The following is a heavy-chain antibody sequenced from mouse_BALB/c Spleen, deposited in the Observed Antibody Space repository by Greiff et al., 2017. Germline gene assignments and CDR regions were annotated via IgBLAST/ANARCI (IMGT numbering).Heavy chain of an antibody. CDR2: ISSGGST. J-gene: IGHJ4*01. CDR1: GFTFSSYA. CDR3: ARGGFYGNFYAMDY. D-gene: IGHD2-1*01. V-gene: IGHV5-6-5*01. Sequence: EVKLMESGGGLVKPGGSLKLSCAASGFTFSSYAMSWVRQTPEKRPEWVASISSGGSTYYPDSVKGRFTISRDNARNILYLQMSSLRSEDTAMYYCARGGFYGNFYAMDYWGQGTSVTVSS.